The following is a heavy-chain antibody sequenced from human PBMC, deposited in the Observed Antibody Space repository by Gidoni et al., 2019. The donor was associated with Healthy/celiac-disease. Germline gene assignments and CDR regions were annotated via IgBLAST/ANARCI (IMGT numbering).Heavy chain of an antibody. J-gene: IGHJ4*02. CDR2: IWYDGSNK. Sequence: QVQLVESGGGVVQPGRSLRLSCAASGFTFSSYGMQWVRQAPGKGLEWVAVIWYDGSNKYYADSVKGRFTISRDNSKNTLYLQMNSLRAEDTAVYYCAREEAGLRTFDYWGQGTLVTVSS. CDR3: AREEAGLRTFDY. V-gene: IGHV3-33*01. CDR1: GFTFSSYG. D-gene: IGHD5-12*01.